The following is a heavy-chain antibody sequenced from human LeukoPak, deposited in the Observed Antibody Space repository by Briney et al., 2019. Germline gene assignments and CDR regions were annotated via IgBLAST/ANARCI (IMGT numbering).Heavy chain of an antibody. Sequence: GGSLRLSCVVSGFTIGNYGMHWVRQAPDKGLEWVAMISHDGGSEHYGDSVKGRSTISRDNAKNSLYLQMNSLRVEDTAFYYCAKDNRRHYTSGPNPDSLHWGQGALVTDSS. D-gene: IGHD6-19*01. V-gene: IGHV3-30*18. CDR1: GFTIGNYG. J-gene: IGHJ4*02. CDR2: ISHDGGSE. CDR3: AKDNRRHYTSGPNPDSLH.